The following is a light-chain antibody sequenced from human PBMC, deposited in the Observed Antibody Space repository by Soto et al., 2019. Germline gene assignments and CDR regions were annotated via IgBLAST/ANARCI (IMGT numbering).Light chain of an antibody. CDR1: QSFSSTF. CDR3: QHYASSVT. Sequence: PGDRATLSCRASQSFSSTFFAWYQQKPGQAPRLLIYGASSRATGIPDRFSGSGSGTDFTLTISRLEPEDFAVYYCQHYASSVTFGQGTTVDIK. J-gene: IGKJ1*01. V-gene: IGKV3-20*01. CDR2: GAS.